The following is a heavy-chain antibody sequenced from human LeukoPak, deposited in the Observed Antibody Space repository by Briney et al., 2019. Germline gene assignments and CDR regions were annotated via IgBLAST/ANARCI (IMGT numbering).Heavy chain of an antibody. V-gene: IGHV4-59*01. CDR2: IYYNGNT. CDR1: GVSISSYF. Sequence: SETLSLTCTVSGVSISSYFWSWIRQPPGKQLDWIGNIYYNGNTNYNPSLKSRVTISLDTSKNQFSLKLNSVTAADTAVYYCARDTPAYYDSSGYSASDAFDIWGQGTMVTVSS. CDR3: ARDTPAYYDSSGYSASDAFDI. D-gene: IGHD3-22*01. J-gene: IGHJ3*02.